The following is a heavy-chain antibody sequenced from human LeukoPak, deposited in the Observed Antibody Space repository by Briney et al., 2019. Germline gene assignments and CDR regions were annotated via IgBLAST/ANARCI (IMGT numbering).Heavy chain of an antibody. V-gene: IGHV3-21*01. CDR1: GFTFSSYS. J-gene: IGHJ4*02. CDR3: ARDPGNWNDGHDY. Sequence: PGGSLRLSCAASGFTFSSYSMNWVRQAPGKGLEWVSSISSSSSYIYYADSVKGRFTISRDNAKNSLYLQMNSLRAEDTAVYYCARDPGNWNDGHDYWGQGTLVTVSS. D-gene: IGHD1-1*01. CDR2: ISSSSSYI.